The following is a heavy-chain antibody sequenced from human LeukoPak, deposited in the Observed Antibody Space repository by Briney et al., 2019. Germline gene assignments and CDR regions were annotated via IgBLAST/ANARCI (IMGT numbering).Heavy chain of an antibody. CDR2: ISNDGSRK. CDR3: ARDRAWNYFDY. D-gene: IGHD3-3*01. J-gene: IGHJ4*02. V-gene: IGHV3-30*04. CDR1: GFTFSSYA. Sequence: GGSLRLSCAASGFTFSSYAMHWVRQAPGKGLEWVAIISNDGSRKYYAHSVEGRFTISRDNSRNTLYLQMDSLRAEDTAVYYCARDRAWNYFDYWGQGTLVTVSS.